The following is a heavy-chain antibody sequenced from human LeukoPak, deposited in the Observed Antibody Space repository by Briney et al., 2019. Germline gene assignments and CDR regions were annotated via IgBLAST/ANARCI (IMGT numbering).Heavy chain of an antibody. J-gene: IGHJ5*02. D-gene: IGHD4-17*01. CDR2: MNPKSGST. CDR3: ARDNDGDYEGVKNGLWFDP. V-gene: IGHV1-8*01. CDR1: GYTFSNYD. Sequence: ASVKVSCKASGYTFSNYDINWVRQATGQGLEWMGWMNPKSGSTGYAQKFQGRVTMTRDTSISTVYMELSSLRSEDTAVYYCARDNDGDYEGVKNGLWFDPWGQGTLVTVSS.